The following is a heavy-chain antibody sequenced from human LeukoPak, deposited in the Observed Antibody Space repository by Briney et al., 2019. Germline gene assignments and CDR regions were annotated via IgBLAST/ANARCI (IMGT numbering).Heavy chain of an antibody. V-gene: IGHV3-21*01. CDR1: GFTFSSYS. CDR2: ISSISSYI. Sequence: KPGGSLRLSCAASGFTFSSYSMNWVRRAPGKGLEWVSSISSISSYIYYTDSVKGRFTISRDNAKNSLYLQMNSLRAEDTAVYYCARDPTPRYCSGGSCYTHYGMDVWGQGTTVTVSS. D-gene: IGHD2-15*01. CDR3: ARDPTPRYCSGGSCYTHYGMDV. J-gene: IGHJ6*02.